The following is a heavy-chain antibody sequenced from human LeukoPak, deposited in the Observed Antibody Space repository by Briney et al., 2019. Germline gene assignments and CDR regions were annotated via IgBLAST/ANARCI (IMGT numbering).Heavy chain of an antibody. D-gene: IGHD5-12*01. CDR1: GFTFSSYA. CDR3: AKDMMQIDWGFGGYGDAFDI. V-gene: IGHV3-23*01. CDR2: ISGSGGST. Sequence: LPGGSLRLSCAASGFTFSSYAMNWVRQAPGKGLEWVSAISGSGGSTYYADSVKGRFTISRDNSKNTLYLQMNSLRAEDTAVYYCAKDMMQIDWGFGGYGDAFDIWGQGTMVTVSS. J-gene: IGHJ3*02.